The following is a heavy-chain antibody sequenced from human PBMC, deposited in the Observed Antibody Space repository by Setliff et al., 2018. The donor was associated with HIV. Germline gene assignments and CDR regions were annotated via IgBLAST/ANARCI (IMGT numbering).Heavy chain of an antibody. CDR2: IYYSGST. Sequence: PSETLSLTCTVSGGSISNSRYYWSWIRQPPGKGLEWIGSIYYSGSTYYNPSLKSRVTISVDTSKNQFSLKLSSVTAADAAVYYCARILVAAAGTGFDPWGQGILVTVSS. V-gene: IGHV4-39*01. J-gene: IGHJ5*02. CDR3: ARILVAAAGTGFDP. CDR1: GGSISNSRYY. D-gene: IGHD6-13*01.